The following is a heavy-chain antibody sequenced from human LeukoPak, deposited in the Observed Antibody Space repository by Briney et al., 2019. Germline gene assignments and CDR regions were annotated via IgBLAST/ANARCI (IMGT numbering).Heavy chain of an antibody. CDR2: ISSSSSYI. CDR1: GFTFCSYS. J-gene: IGHJ3*02. D-gene: IGHD3-9*01. V-gene: IGHV3-21*01. CDR3: ARGFYYDILTGYSLALARNAFDI. Sequence: GGSLRLSCAASGFTFCSYSMNWVRQAPGKGLEWVSSISSSSSYIYYADSVKGRFTISRDNAKNSLYLQMNSLRAEDTAVYYCARGFYYDILTGYSLALARNAFDIWGQGTMVTVSS.